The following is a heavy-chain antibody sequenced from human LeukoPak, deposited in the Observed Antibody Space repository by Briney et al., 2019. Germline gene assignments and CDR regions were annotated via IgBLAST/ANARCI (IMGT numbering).Heavy chain of an antibody. D-gene: IGHD1-26*01. CDR1: GFTFSTYW. J-gene: IGHJ4*02. V-gene: IGHV3-7*01. CDR3: ARGIGATSFY. CDR2: IKQDGSEK. Sequence: GGSLRLSCAASGFTFSTYWMSWFRQAPGKGLEWVANIKQDGSEKYYVDSVKGRFTIARDNGINSLYLQMNSLTAEDTAVYYCARGIGATSFYWGQGTLVTVSS.